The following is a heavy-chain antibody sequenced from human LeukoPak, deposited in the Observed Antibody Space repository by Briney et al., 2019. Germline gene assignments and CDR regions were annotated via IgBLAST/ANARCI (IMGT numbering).Heavy chain of an antibody. D-gene: IGHD1-26*01. CDR1: GHTFTSYD. CDR3: ARDLPQYSGSLWFDP. Sequence: GASVKVSCKASGHTFTSYDINWVRQATGQGLEWMGWMNPNSGNTAYAQKLQGRVTMTRNTSISTAYMELSSLRSEDTAVYYCARDLPQYSGSLWFDPWGQGTLVTVSS. V-gene: IGHV1-8*02. CDR2: MNPNSGNT. J-gene: IGHJ5*02.